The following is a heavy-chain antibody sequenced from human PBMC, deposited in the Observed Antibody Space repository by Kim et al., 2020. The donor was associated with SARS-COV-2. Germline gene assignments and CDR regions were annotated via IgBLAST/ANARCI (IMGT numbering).Heavy chain of an antibody. CDR3: AKDFLAYCGGDCFNDAFDI. CDR2: ISWNSGSI. D-gene: IGHD2-21*01. V-gene: IGHV3-9*01. CDR1: GFTFDDYA. J-gene: IGHJ3*02. Sequence: GGSLRLSCAASGFTFDDYAMHWVRQAPGKGLEWVSGISWNSGSIGYADSVKGRFTISRDNAKNSLYLQMNSPRAEDTALYYCAKDFLAYCGGDCFNDAFDIWGQGTMVTVSS.